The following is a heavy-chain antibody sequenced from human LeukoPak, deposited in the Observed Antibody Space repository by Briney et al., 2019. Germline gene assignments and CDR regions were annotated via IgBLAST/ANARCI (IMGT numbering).Heavy chain of an antibody. V-gene: IGHV3-48*03. CDR2: ISSSGSTI. Sequence: GSLRLSCAASGFTFSSYEMNWVRQAPGKGLEWVPYISSSGSTIYYADSVKGRFTISRDNAKNSLYLQMNSLRAEDTAVYYCAREAVVPAANSNYYYYMDVWGKGTTVTVSS. J-gene: IGHJ6*03. CDR1: GFTFSSYE. CDR3: AREAVVPAANSNYYYYMDV. D-gene: IGHD2-2*01.